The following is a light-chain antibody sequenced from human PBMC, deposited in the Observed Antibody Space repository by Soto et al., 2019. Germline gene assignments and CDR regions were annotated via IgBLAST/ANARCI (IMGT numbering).Light chain of an antibody. V-gene: IGKV1-39*01. CDR1: QTISTY. CDR3: QQYNNWPPWT. CDR2: AAS. J-gene: IGKJ1*01. Sequence: DIQMTQSPSSLSASVGDRVTITCRASQTISTYLNWYHQKPGKAPKLLIYAASSLQSGVPSRFSGSGSGTDFTLTISSLQPEDFATYYCQQYNNWPPWTFGQGTKVEIK.